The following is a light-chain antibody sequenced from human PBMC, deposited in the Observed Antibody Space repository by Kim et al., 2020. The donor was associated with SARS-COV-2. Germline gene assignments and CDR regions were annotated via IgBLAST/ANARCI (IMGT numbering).Light chain of an antibody. CDR3: QLRYNWPHMFT. CDR2: DAS. V-gene: IGKV3-11*01. J-gene: IGKJ2*01. CDR1: ESVSHN. Sequence: EIVLTQSPATLSLSSGASATLSCRASESVSHNLAWYQQKPGQSPRLLMYDASNRAAGVPARFSGSGSETDFTLTISSLEPEDFAVYYCQLRYNWPHMFTFGQGTKLEI.